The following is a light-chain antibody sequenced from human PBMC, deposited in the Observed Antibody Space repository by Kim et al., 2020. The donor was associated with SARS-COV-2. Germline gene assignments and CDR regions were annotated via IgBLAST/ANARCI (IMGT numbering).Light chain of an antibody. CDR2: AAS. CDR3: QQYNNWPPT. Sequence: EIVMTQSPAPLSVSPGDRATLSCRASQSVSTNLAWYQQKPGQAPRLLIFAASLRTTGIPARFSGSGSGTEFTLTISSLQSEDFAVYYCQQYNNWPPTFGQGTKWIS. J-gene: IGKJ1*01. CDR1: QSVSTN. V-gene: IGKV3D-15*01.